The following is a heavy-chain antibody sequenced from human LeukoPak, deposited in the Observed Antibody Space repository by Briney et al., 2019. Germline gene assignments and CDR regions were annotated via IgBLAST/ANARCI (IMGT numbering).Heavy chain of an antibody. V-gene: IGHV1-2*02. CDR3: ARGHDILTGYDY. CDR2: INPNSGGT. Sequence: ASVKVSCKASGYTFTGYYMHWVRQAPGQGLEWMGWINPNSGGTNYAQKFQGRVTMTRDTSISTAYMELSRLRSDDTPVYYCARGHDILTGYDYWGQGTLVTVSS. CDR1: GYTFTGYY. D-gene: IGHD3-9*01. J-gene: IGHJ4*02.